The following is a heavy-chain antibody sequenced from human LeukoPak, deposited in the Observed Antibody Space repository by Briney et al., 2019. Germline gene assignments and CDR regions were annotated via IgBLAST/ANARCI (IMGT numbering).Heavy chain of an antibody. CDR2: ISGSGGST. V-gene: IGHV3-23*01. J-gene: IGHJ4*02. D-gene: IGHD6-13*01. Sequence: PGGSLRPSCAASGFTFSSYAMSWVRQAPGKGLEWVSAISGSGGSTYYADSVKGRFTISRDNSKNTLYLQMNSLRAEDTAVYYCARDLYSSSWYPQGDYWGQGTLVTVSS. CDR1: GFTFSSYA. CDR3: ARDLYSSSWYPQGDY.